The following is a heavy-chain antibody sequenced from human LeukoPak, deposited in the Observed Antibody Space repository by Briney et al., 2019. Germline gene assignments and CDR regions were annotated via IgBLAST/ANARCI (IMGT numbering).Heavy chain of an antibody. Sequence: GGSLRLSCAASGFTFSSYWMNWVRQAPGRGLEWVSSISSSSSYIYYADSVKGRFTISRDNAKNSLYLQMNSLRAEDTAVYYCAREQQLTLDYWGQGTLVTVSS. D-gene: IGHD6-13*01. J-gene: IGHJ4*02. CDR1: GFTFSSYW. V-gene: IGHV3-21*01. CDR2: ISSSSSYI. CDR3: AREQQLTLDY.